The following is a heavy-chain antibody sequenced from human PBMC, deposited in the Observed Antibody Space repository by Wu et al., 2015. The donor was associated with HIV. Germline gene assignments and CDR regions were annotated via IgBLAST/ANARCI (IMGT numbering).Heavy chain of an antibody. Sequence: QVQLVQSGAELKKPGASVKVSCKVSGYTFTDYYMHWVRQAPGLGLEWLGWINPNSSDTNYAQRFQGRVTMTRDTSLSTAYLELRRLRSDDTAVYYCARDYSGAFDIWGQGTMVTVSS. CDR1: GYTFTDYY. CDR3: ARDYSGAFDI. CDR2: INPNSSDT. J-gene: IGHJ3*02. D-gene: IGHD3-10*01. V-gene: IGHV1-2*02.